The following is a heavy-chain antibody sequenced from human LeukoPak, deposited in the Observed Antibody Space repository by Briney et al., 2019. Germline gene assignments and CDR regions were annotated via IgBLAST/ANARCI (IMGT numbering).Heavy chain of an antibody. V-gene: IGHV3-49*03. CDR1: GVTFSDCA. J-gene: IGHJ5*02. D-gene: IGHD3-10*01. CDR3: ARVNFRDYRGYTWFEP. Sequence: PGGSLRLSCKGSGVTFSDCAVTWFRQTPGKRLEWVGFVRTKTHGGAPETAASVRGRFNVSRDDSAGIAYLQMTSLRTEDTAMYYCARVNFRDYRGYTWFEPWGQGTLVTVSS. CDR2: VRTKTHGGAP.